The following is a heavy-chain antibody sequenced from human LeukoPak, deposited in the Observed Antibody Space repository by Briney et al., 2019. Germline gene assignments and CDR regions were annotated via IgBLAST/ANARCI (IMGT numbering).Heavy chain of an antibody. J-gene: IGHJ5*02. Sequence: PSETLSLTCTVSGGSISSSSYYWGWIRQPPGKGLEWIGSIYYSGSTYYNPSLKSRVTISVDRSKNQFSLKLSSVTAADTAVYYCARSGAYYLPAAGPQTHPYNWFDPWGQGALVTVSS. V-gene: IGHV4-39*07. D-gene: IGHD6-13*01. CDR2: IYYSGST. CDR1: GGSISSSSYY. CDR3: ARSGAYYLPAAGPQTHPYNWFDP.